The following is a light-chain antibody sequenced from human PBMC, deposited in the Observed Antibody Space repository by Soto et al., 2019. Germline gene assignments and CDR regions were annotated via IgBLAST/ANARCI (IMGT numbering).Light chain of an antibody. V-gene: IGLV2-11*01. CDR3: CSYAGSRYV. J-gene: IGLJ1*01. CDR1: SSDVGGYNY. Sequence: QSALTQPRSVSGSPGQSVTISCTGTSSDVGGYNYVCWYQQHPGKAPKLMIYDVSKRPSGVPDRFSGSKSGNTASLTISGLQAEDEADYYCCSYAGSRYVFGTGTKLTVL. CDR2: DVS.